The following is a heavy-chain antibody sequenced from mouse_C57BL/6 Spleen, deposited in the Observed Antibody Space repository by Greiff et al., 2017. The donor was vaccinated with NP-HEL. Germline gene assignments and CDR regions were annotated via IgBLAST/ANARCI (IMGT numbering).Heavy chain of an antibody. J-gene: IGHJ4*01. CDR3: AREVSHHAMDY. V-gene: IGHV5-4*01. Sequence: DVQLVESGGGLVKPGGSLKLSCAASGFTFSSYAMSWVRQTPEKRLEWVATISDGGSYTYYPDNVKGRFTISRDNAKNNLYLQMSHLKSEDTAMYYCAREVSHHAMDYWGQGTSVTVSS. CDR2: ISDGGSYT. CDR1: GFTFSSYA.